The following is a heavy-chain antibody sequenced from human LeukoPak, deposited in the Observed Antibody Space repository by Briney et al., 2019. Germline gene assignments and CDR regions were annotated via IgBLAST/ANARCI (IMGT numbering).Heavy chain of an antibody. V-gene: IGHV3-53*01. D-gene: IGHD1-26*01. CDR3: ARGGGSGSYYWYFDL. CDR2: IYSGGST. J-gene: IGHJ2*01. CDR1: GFTVSSNY. Sequence: GGSLRLSCAASGFTVSSNYMSWVRQAPGKGLEWVSVIYSGGSTYYADSVKGRFTISRDNSKNTLYLQMNSLRAEDTAVYYCARGGGSGSYYWYFDLWGRGTLVTVSS.